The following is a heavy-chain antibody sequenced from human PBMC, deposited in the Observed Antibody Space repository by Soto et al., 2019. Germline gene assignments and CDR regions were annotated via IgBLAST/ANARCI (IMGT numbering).Heavy chain of an antibody. V-gene: IGHV1-18*01. D-gene: IGHD1-1*01. CDR2: ISTYNDNT. Sequence: QVQLVQSGAEVKRPGASVKVSCKASGYTFSSYGISWVRQAPGQGLEWMGWISTYNDNTNYAQKLQGRVTMTRDTSTITAYMEVRSLRSDDTAVYYCARDNELFDYWGQGTLVTVSS. J-gene: IGHJ4*02. CDR3: ARDNELFDY. CDR1: GYTFSSYG.